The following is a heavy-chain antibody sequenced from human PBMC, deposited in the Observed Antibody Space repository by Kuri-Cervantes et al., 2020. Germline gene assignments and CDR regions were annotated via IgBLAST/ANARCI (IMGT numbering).Heavy chain of an antibody. CDR3: ARIVGATRFFDY. V-gene: IGHV3-66*01. J-gene: IGHJ4*02. D-gene: IGHD1-26*01. CDR1: GFTVSSNH. Sequence: GESLKISCAASGFTVSSNHMSWVRQAPGKGLEWVSVIYSGGSTYYADSVKGRFTISRDNSKNTLYLQMNSLRAEDTAVYYCARIVGATRFFDYWGQGTLVTVSS. CDR2: IYSGGST.